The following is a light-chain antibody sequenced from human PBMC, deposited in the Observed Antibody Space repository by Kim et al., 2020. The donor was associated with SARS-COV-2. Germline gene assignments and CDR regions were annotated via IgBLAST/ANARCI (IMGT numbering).Light chain of an antibody. Sequence: SYELTQPPSVSVSPGQTASISCSGDKLGDRYACWYQQKPGQSPVLVIYQDSKRPSGIPERFSGSNSGNTATLTISGTQAMDEADYYCQACDSNTVIFGGG. CDR3: QACDSNTVI. V-gene: IGLV3-1*01. J-gene: IGLJ2*01. CDR1: KLGDRY. CDR2: QDS.